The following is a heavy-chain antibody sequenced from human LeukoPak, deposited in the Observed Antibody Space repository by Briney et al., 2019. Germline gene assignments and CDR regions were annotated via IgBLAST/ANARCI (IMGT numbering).Heavy chain of an antibody. J-gene: IGHJ4*02. V-gene: IGHV1-2*06. CDR2: INPNSGDT. CDR3: ARDYCSSTSCLFDY. CDR1: GSTFSSYA. Sequence: GASVKVSCKASGSTFSSYAISWVRQAPGQGLEWMGRINPNSGDTNNAQKFQGRVTMTRDTSISTAYMDLSRLTSDDTAVYYCARDYCSSTSCLFDYWGQGTLVTVSS. D-gene: IGHD2-2*01.